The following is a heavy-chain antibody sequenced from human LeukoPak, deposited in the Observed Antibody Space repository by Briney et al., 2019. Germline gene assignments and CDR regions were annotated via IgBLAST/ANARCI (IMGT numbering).Heavy chain of an antibody. V-gene: IGHV4-4*07. J-gene: IGHJ5*01. CDR2: FYPTGVS. CDR1: GGSFSRSY. Sequence: PSETLSLTCNVSGGSFSRSYWSWIRQPAGKGLEWIGRFYPTGVSNYHPSLRSPVTMSVDTSKNQFFLKLTSVTAEDTAVYYCAKVEHGNWYDYWGQGTLVTVSS. D-gene: IGHD2-21*01. CDR3: AKVEHGNWYDY.